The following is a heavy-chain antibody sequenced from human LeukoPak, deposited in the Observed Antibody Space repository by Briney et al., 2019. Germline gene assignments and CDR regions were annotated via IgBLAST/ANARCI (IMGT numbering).Heavy chain of an antibody. CDR2: IYTSGST. V-gene: IGHV4-4*07. Sequence: SETLSLTCTVSGGSISSYYWSWIRQPAGKGLEWIGRIYTSGSTNYNPSLKSRVTMSVDTSKNQFSLKLSSVTAADTAVYYCARHGSGSYYGTMYYFDYWGQGTLVTVSS. CDR3: ARHGSGSYYGTMYYFDY. CDR1: GGSISSYY. D-gene: IGHD3-10*01. J-gene: IGHJ4*02.